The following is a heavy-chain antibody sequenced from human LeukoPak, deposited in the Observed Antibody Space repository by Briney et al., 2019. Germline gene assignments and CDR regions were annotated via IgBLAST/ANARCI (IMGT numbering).Heavy chain of an antibody. D-gene: IGHD2-2*01. V-gene: IGHV3-15*01. CDR3: TTEGYCSSTSCYRDY. Sequence: GGSLRLSCAASGFTFSNAWMSWVRQAPGKGLEWVCRIKSKTDGGTTDYAAPVKGRFSISRDDSKNTLYLQMNSLKTEDTAVYYCTTEGYCSSTSCYRDYWGQGTLVTVSS. CDR2: IKSKTDGGTT. J-gene: IGHJ4*02. CDR1: GFTFSNAW.